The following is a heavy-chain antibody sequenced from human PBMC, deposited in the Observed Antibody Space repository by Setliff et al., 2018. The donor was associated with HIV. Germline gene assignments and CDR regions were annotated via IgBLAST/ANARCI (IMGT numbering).Heavy chain of an antibody. D-gene: IGHD1-1*01. Sequence: ASVKVSCKASGHIFTGYVIHWVRQAPGQSLEWMGWINTGDGNTKYSQKFQGRVTITRDTSASTAYMDLSSLRSEDTALYYCARGLLESRMGYGMDVWGQGTTVTVS. CDR3: ARGLLESRMGYGMDV. J-gene: IGHJ6*02. CDR1: GHIFTGYV. CDR2: INTGDGNT. V-gene: IGHV1-3*04.